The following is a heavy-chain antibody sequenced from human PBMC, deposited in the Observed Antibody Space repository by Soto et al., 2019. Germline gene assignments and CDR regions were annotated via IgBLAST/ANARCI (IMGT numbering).Heavy chain of an antibody. V-gene: IGHV1-2*02. CDR3: ARDGDSSSRFDI. CDR2: ISTNSGGT. D-gene: IGHD6-6*01. Sequence: QVQLVQSGAEVKKPGASVKVSCQASGYTFTGNDIHWVRQAPGQGLEWMGWISTNSGGTKYAQKLQGRVTVTRDTSTSTAYMKLSRLRSADTSGDYRARDGDSSSRFDIWGQGTMVTVSS. J-gene: IGHJ3*02. CDR1: GYTFTGND.